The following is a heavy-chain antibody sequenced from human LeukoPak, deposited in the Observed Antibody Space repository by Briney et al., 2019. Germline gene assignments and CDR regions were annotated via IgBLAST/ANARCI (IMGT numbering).Heavy chain of an antibody. CDR1: GFTFSSYG. Sequence: PGRSLRLSCAASGFTFSSYGMHWVRQAPGKGLEWMAVISYDGSYKYYADSVKGRFTISRDNSKNTLYLQMGSLRAEDTALYYCARDRVRFLERYYYYGMDVWGQGTTVTVSS. V-gene: IGHV3-30*03. CDR3: ARDRVRFLERYYYYGMDV. CDR2: ISYDGSYK. D-gene: IGHD3-3*01. J-gene: IGHJ6*02.